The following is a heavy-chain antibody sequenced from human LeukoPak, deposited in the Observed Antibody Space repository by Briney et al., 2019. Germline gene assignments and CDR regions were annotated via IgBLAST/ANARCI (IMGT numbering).Heavy chain of an antibody. CDR2: INAGNGNT. V-gene: IGHV1-3*03. D-gene: IGHD4-11*01. CDR1: GYTFTSYA. J-gene: IGHJ4*02. CDR3: ARDTFLTTRQLDY. Sequence: ALVKVSCKASGYTFTSYAMHWVRQAPGQRGEWMGWINAGNGNTKYSQEFQGRVTITRDTSASTAYMELSSLRSEDMAVYYCARDTFLTTRQLDYWGQGTLVTASS.